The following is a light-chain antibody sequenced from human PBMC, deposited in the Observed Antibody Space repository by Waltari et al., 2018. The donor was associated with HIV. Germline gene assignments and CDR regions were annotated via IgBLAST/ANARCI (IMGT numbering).Light chain of an antibody. CDR2: KAS. Sequence: DLQMTPSPSTLSASVGDRVPITCRASQSISSWLAWYQQKPGKAPKLLIYKASSLESGVPSRFSGSGSGTEFTLTISSLQPDDFATYYCQQYNSYPWTFGQGTKVEIK. CDR1: QSISSW. J-gene: IGKJ1*01. CDR3: QQYNSYPWT. V-gene: IGKV1-5*03.